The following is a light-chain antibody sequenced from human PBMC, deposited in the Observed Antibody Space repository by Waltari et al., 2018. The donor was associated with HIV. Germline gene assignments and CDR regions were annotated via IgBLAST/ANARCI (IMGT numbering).Light chain of an antibody. CDR2: GKN. CDR3: NSRDSSGYHRV. CDR1: SLRSYY. V-gene: IGLV3-19*01. J-gene: IGLJ2*01. Sequence: SSELTQDPAVSVALGQTVRITCQGDSLRSYYESWYQQKPGQAPELVIYGKNNRPSGIPYRFSGSSSGNTASLTITGAQAEDEADYYCNSRDSSGYHRVFGGGTKLTVL.